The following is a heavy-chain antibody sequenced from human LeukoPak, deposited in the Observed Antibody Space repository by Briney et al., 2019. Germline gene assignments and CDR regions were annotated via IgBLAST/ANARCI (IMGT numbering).Heavy chain of an antibody. Sequence: ASVKASCKASGYTFTSYGISWVRQAPGQGLEWMGWISAYNGNTNYAQKLQGRVTMTTDTSTSTAYMELRSLRSDDTAVYYCARDCYDILIGYYWGFGYWGQGTLVTVSS. CDR2: ISAYNGNT. CDR1: GYTFTSYG. V-gene: IGHV1-18*01. CDR3: ARDCYDILIGYYWGFGY. J-gene: IGHJ4*02. D-gene: IGHD3-9*01.